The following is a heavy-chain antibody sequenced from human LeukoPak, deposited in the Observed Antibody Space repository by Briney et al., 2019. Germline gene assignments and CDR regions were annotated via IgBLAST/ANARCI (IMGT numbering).Heavy chain of an antibody. D-gene: IGHD3-9*01. CDR2: ISYDGSNK. CDR1: GFTFSSYG. V-gene: IGHV3-30*03. Sequence: GRSLRLSCAASGFTFSSYGMHWVRQAPGKGLEWVAVISYDGSNKYYADSVKGRFTISRDNSKNTLYLQMNSLRAEDTAVYYCARDRGEGYFDWLLHFDYWGQGTLVTVSS. CDR3: ARDRGEGYFDWLLHFDY. J-gene: IGHJ4*02.